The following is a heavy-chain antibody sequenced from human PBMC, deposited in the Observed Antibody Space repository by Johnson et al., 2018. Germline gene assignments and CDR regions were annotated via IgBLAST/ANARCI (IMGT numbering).Heavy chain of an antibody. CDR1: GFTFSNAW. J-gene: IGHJ3*02. Sequence: EVQLVETGGGLVKPGGSLRLSCAASGFTFSNAWMSWVRQAPGKGLEWVGRIKSKTDGGTTDYAAPVKGRFTISRDDSKNTLYLQMNSRKTEDTAVYYCTTYYAILTGYPRGAFDIWGQGTMVTVSS. D-gene: IGHD3-9*01. CDR2: IKSKTDGGTT. V-gene: IGHV3-15*01. CDR3: TTYYAILTGYPRGAFDI.